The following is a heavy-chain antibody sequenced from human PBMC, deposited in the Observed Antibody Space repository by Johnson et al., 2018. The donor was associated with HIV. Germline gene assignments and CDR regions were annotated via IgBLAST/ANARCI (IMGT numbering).Heavy chain of an antibody. CDR2: IKSKTDGGTT. Sequence: VQLVESGGGLVQPGGSLELSCAASGFTFSGSAMHWVRQASGKGLEWVGRIKSKTDGGTTDYAAPVKGRFTISRDDSKNTLYLQMNSLKTEDTALYYCTTVGGILGTYAFDIWGQGTMVTVSS. J-gene: IGHJ3*02. CDR1: GFTFSGSA. V-gene: IGHV3-15*01. CDR3: TTVGGILGTYAFDI. D-gene: IGHD2-8*02.